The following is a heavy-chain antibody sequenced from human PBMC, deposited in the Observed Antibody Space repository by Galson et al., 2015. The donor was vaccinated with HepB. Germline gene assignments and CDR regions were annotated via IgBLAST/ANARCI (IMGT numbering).Heavy chain of an antibody. V-gene: IGHV4-39*07. CDR1: GVSISSSSYY. CDR3: ARVWGYSSSWPYYFDY. J-gene: IGHJ4*02. Sequence: SETLSLTCAVSGVSISSSSYYWGWIRQPPGKGLEWIGSIDYSGNTYYNPSLKSRVTISVDTSKNQFSLKLYSVTAADTAVYYCARVWGYSSSWPYYFDYWGQGTLVTVSS. D-gene: IGHD6-13*01. CDR2: IDYSGNT.